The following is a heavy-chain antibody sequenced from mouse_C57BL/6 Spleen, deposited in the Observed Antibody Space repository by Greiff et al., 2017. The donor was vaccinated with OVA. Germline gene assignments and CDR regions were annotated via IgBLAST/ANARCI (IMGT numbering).Heavy chain of an antibody. J-gene: IGHJ2*01. CDR3: AKQKGNSTLYLDY. V-gene: IGHV5-9*01. CDR1: GFTFSSYT. D-gene: IGHD2-5*01. CDR2: ISGGGGNT. Sequence: EVQLVESGGGLVKPGGSLKLSCAASGFTFSSYTMSWVRQTPEKRLEWVATISGGGGNTYYPDNVKGRFTMSGDNAKNTLYLQMSSLRSEDTALYYCAKQKGNSTLYLDYWGQGTTLTVSS.